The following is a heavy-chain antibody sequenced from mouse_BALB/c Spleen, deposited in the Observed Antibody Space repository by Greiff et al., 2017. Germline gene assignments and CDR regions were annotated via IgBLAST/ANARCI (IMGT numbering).Heavy chain of an antibody. V-gene: IGHV1-7*01. J-gene: IGHJ2*01. Sequence: QVQLQQSGAELAKPGASVKMSCKASGYTFTSYWMHWVKQRPGQGLEWIGYINPSTGYTEYNQKFKDKATLTADKSSSTAYMQLSSLTSEDSAVYYYARSYYGIFDYWGQGTTLTVSS. D-gene: IGHD2-10*01. CDR2: INPSTGYT. CDR3: ARSYYGIFDY. CDR1: GYTFTSYW.